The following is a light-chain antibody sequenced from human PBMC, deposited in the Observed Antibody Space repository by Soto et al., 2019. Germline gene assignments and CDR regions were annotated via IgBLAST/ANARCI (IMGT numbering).Light chain of an antibody. J-gene: IGLJ1*01. CDR2: SNN. Sequence: QSVLTQPPSASGTPGQRVTISCSGSSSNIGSNAVNWYQQLPGTAPKLLIYSNNQRPSGVPDRFSGSKSGTSASLAISGLQSEDEADYYCSSYACSSNFVFGTGTKVTVL. CDR1: SSNIGSNA. V-gene: IGLV1-44*01. CDR3: SSYACSSNFV.